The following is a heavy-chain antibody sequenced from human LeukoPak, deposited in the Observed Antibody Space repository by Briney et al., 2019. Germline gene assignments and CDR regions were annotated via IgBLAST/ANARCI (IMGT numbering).Heavy chain of an antibody. CDR1: GSTFDDYG. CDR2: INWNGGST. Sequence: PGGSLRLSCAASGSTFDDYGMSWVRQAPGKGLEWVSGINWNGGSTGYADSVKGRFTISRDNAKNSLYLQMNSLRAEDTALYYCAREAQGYYGSGSSRYYYYMDVWGKGTTVTVSS. J-gene: IGHJ6*03. CDR3: AREAQGYYGSGSSRYYYYMDV. D-gene: IGHD3-10*01. V-gene: IGHV3-20*04.